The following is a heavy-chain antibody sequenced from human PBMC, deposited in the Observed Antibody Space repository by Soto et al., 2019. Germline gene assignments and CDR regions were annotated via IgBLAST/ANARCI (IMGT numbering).Heavy chain of an antibody. CDR2: ISGSGGTT. D-gene: IGHD1-26*01. J-gene: IGHJ5*02. V-gene: IGHV3-23*01. Sequence: GGSLRLSCAASGFTFSSYAMSWVRQAPGKGLEWVSGISGSGGTTSYADSVKGRFTISRDNSKNTVDLQMNSLRAEDTAVYYCAKDKNSGATPDWFDPWGQGTLVTVSS. CDR1: GFTFSSYA. CDR3: AKDKNSGATPDWFDP.